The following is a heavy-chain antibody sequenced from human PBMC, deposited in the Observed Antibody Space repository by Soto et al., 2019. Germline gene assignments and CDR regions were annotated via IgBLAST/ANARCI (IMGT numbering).Heavy chain of an antibody. CDR2: IIPIFDTA. Sequence: QVQLVQSGAEVKEPGSSVKVSCKASGGTFSSYAISWVRQAPGQGPEWMGGIIPIFDTANYAQKFQGRVTLSADESTSTAYMELSSLRSQDTAVYYCAGERGGYFDLWGRGTLVTVSS. CDR1: GGTFSSYA. V-gene: IGHV1-69*12. D-gene: IGHD3-16*01. CDR3: AGERGGYFDL. J-gene: IGHJ2*01.